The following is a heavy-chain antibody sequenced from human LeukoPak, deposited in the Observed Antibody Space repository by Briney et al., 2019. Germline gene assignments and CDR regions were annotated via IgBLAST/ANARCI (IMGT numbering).Heavy chain of an antibody. J-gene: IGHJ4*02. CDR3: AKVKAKYSGSYWRGHFDY. CDR2: IWYDGSNK. CDR1: GFTFSSYG. V-gene: IGHV3-33*06. Sequence: GGSLRLSCAASGFTFSSYGMRWVRQAPGKGLEWVAVIWYDGSNKFYADSVKGRFIISRDNSKNTLYLQMNSLRAEDTAVYYCAKVKAKYSGSYWRGHFDYWGQGTLVTVSS. D-gene: IGHD1-26*01.